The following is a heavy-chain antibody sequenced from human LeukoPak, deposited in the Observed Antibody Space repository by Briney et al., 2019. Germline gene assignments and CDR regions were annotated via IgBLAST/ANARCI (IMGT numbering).Heavy chain of an antibody. CDR3: ARTRFLEWFEGDYYYYMDV. J-gene: IGHJ6*03. V-gene: IGHV4-61*02. CDR1: GGSISSGSYY. D-gene: IGHD3-3*01. CDR2: IYTSGST. Sequence: SQTLSLTCTVSGGSISSGSYYWSWIRQPAGKGLEWIGRIYTSGSTNYNPSLKSRVTISVDTSKNQFSLKLSSVTAADTAVYYCARTRFLEWFEGDYYYYMDVWGKGTTVTVSS.